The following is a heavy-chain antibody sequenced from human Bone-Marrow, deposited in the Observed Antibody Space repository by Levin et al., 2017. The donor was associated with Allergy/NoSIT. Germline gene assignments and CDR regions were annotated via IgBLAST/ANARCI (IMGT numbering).Heavy chain of an antibody. CDR2: MSYSGST. CDR3: ARHGNSHGSRWFDA. D-gene: IGHD6-19*01. Sequence: SETLSLTCTVSGDSISTSSYYWGWIRQPPGKGLEWIVSMSYSGSTYFNAPLKSRVTTSVDMSTNQFSLKLSSVTAADTAVYYCARHGNSHGSRWFDAWGQGTLVTVSS. V-gene: IGHV4-39*01. CDR1: GDSISTSSYY. J-gene: IGHJ5*02.